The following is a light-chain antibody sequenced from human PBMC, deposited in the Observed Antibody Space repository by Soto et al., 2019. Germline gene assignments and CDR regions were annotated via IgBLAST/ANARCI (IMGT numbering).Light chain of an antibody. Sequence: IQVTQSPSSLSASVGDRVTITCRSSQTISNYLNWYQQKPGKAPKLLIYAASSLQSGVPLRFSGSGSGTDFALTISSLQPEDIASYYCLQDYNFPYTFGQGTKLEIK. V-gene: IGKV1-6*01. CDR1: QTISNY. CDR3: LQDYNFPYT. J-gene: IGKJ2*01. CDR2: AAS.